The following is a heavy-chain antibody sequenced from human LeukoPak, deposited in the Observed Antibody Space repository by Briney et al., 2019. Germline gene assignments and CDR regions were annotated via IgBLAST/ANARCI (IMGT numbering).Heavy chain of an antibody. Sequence: SETLSLTCTVSGGSINSYYWSWIRQPAGKGLEWIGRIYTSGSTNYNPSLKSRVTISVDTSKNQFSLKLSSVTAADTAVYYCAGNYYGSGSYYSEDRYWGQGTLVTVSS. D-gene: IGHD3-10*01. J-gene: IGHJ4*02. CDR1: GGSINSYY. CDR2: IYTSGST. CDR3: AGNYYGSGSYYSEDRY. V-gene: IGHV4-4*07.